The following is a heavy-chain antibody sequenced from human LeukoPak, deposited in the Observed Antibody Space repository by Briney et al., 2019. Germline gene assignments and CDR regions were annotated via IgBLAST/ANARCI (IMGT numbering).Heavy chain of an antibody. CDR2: IIPIFGTA. CDR3: ARGKYCSSTSCDRSFYY. D-gene: IGHD2-2*01. J-gene: IGHJ4*02. V-gene: IGHV1-69*05. CDR1: GGTFSSYA. Sequence: SVKVSCKASGGTFSSYAISWVRQAPGQGLEWMGGIIPIFGTANYAQKFQARVTITTDESTSTAYMELSSLRSEDTAVYYCARGKYCSSTSCDRSFYYWGQGTLVTVSS.